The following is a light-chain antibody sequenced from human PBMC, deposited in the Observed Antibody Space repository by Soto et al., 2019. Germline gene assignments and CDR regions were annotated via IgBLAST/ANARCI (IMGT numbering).Light chain of an antibody. V-gene: IGLV1-40*01. CDR2: GNS. J-gene: IGLJ2*01. Sequence: QSVLTQPPSVSGAPGQRVTISCTGSSSNIGAGYDGHWYQQIPGTAPKLLIYGNSNRPSVVPDRFSGSKSGTSASLAITGLQAEDEADYYYQSYDSSLTLDMVFGGGTNLTVL. CDR1: SSNIGAGYD. CDR3: QSYDSSLTLDMV.